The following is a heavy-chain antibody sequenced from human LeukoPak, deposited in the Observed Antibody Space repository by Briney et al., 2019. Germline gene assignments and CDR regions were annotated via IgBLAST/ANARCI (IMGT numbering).Heavy chain of an antibody. CDR2: IKQDGSKN. Sequence: GGSLRLSCAASGFTFSNYRMSWVRQAPGKGLEWVANIKQDGSKNYYVDSVKGRFTISRDNAKNSLYLQMNSLRAEDTAVYYCARGYYYDSSAYYYDCWGQGTLVTVSS. V-gene: IGHV3-7*01. D-gene: IGHD3-22*01. CDR3: ARGYYYDSSAYYYDC. CDR1: GFTFSNYR. J-gene: IGHJ4*02.